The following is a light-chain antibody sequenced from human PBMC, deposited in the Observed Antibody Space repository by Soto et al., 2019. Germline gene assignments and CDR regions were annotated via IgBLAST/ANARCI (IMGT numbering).Light chain of an antibody. CDR3: SSYTTSSTVV. CDR2: GVS. J-gene: IGLJ1*01. CDR1: SSDVGNYNY. Sequence: QSALTQPASVSGSPGQSITISCTGTSSDVGNYNYVSWYQQHPGKAPKLMIYGVSYRPSGVSNRFSGSKSGNTASLTISGLQAEDEADYYCSSYTTSSTVVFGSGTKLTVL. V-gene: IGLV2-14*01.